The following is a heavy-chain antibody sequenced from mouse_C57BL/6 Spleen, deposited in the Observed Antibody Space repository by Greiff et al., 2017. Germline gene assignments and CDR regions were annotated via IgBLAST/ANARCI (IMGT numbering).Heavy chain of an antibody. CDR2: IYPGSGST. CDR1: GYTFTSYW. V-gene: IGHV1-55*01. CDR3: AIGYSNYVDWYFDV. D-gene: IGHD2-5*01. J-gene: IGHJ1*03. Sequence: VQLQQPGAELVKPGASVKMSCKASGYTFTSYWITWVKQRPGQGLEWIGDIYPGSGSTNYNEKFKSQATLTVDTSSSTAYMQLSSLTSEGSAVYYDAIGYSNYVDWYFDVWGTGTTVTVAS.